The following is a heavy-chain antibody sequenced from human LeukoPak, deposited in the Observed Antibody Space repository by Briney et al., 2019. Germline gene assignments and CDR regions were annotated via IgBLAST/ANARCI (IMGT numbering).Heavy chain of an antibody. CDR2: ISYDGRNK. CDR1: GFTFSSYA. D-gene: IGHD3-10*01. J-gene: IGHJ4*02. CDR3: VRGVSNY. V-gene: IGHV3-30*04. Sequence: GRSLRLSCAASGFTFSSYAMHWVRQAPGKGLEWVAVISYDGRNKYYADSVKGRFTISRDISKNTLYLQKNSLRAEDTAVYYCVRGVSNYWGQGTLVTVSS.